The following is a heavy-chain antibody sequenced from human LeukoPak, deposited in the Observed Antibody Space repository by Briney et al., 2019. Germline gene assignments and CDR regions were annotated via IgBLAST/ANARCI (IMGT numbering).Heavy chain of an antibody. CDR2: ISGSGGST. CDR3: ARGPGDEVETAMVTPFDY. J-gene: IGHJ4*02. Sequence: GGSLRLSCAASGFTFSSYAMSWVRQAPGKGLEWVSAISGSGGSTYYADSVKGRFTISRDNSKNTLYLQMNSLRAEDTAVYYCARGPGDEVETAMVTPFDYWGQGTLVTVSS. D-gene: IGHD5-18*01. CDR1: GFTFSSYA. V-gene: IGHV3-23*01.